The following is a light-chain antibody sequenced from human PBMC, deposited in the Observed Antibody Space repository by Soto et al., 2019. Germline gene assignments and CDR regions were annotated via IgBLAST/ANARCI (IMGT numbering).Light chain of an antibody. CDR2: GAS. CDR3: QQLFMYPPT. CDR1: QNVRTF. Sequence: EVVLTQSPATLSLSPGERATLSCRASQNVRTFLDWYQQKPGQAPRLLIYGASNRATGIPARFSGSGSGTDFTLTISSLEPEDFATYYCQQLFMYPPTFGPGTKVDIK. V-gene: IGKV3-11*01. J-gene: IGKJ3*01.